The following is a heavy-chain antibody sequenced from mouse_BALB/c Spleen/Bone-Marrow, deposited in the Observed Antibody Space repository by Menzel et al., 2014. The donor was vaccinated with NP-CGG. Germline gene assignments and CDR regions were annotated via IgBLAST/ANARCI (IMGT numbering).Heavy chain of an antibody. V-gene: IGHV3-1*02. CDR2: IHYSGST. Sequence: EVKLQESGPDLVKPSQSLSLTCTVTGYSITSGYSWHWIRQFPGNKLEWMGYIHYSGSTNYNPSLKSRISITRDTSKNQFFPQLNSVTTEDTATYYRATPFITYYFDYWGQGTTLTVSS. J-gene: IGHJ2*01. D-gene: IGHD1-1*01. CDR1: GYSITSGYS. CDR3: ATPFITYYFDY.